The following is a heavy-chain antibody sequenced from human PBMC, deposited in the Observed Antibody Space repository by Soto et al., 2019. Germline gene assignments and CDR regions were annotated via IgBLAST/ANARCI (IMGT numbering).Heavy chain of an antibody. CDR2: IWYDGSNK. CDR1: GFTFSSYG. J-gene: IGHJ6*02. D-gene: IGHD3-10*01. V-gene: IGHV3-33*01. Sequence: QVQLVESGGGVVQPGRSLRLSCAASGFTFSSYGMHWVRQAPGKGLEWVAVIWYDGSNKYYADSVKGRFTISRDNSMNTLYLQMISLRAEDTAVYYCARDYYDGSGSPYYYYGMDVWVQGTTVTVSS. CDR3: ARDYYDGSGSPYYYYGMDV.